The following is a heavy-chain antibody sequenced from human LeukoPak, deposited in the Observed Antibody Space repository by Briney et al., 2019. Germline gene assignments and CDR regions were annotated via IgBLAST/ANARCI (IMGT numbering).Heavy chain of an antibody. CDR3: ARGPFTVTTNTWFDP. J-gene: IGHJ5*02. CDR2: IYYRGST. Sequence: SETLSLTCSVSGGSISSNSHSWGWIRQPPGKGLEWIGNIYYRGSTYHDPSLRSRVTMSVDTSNNQFSLTLTSVTAADTAVYYCARGPFTVTTNTWFDPWGQGTLVTVSS. CDR1: GGSISSNSHS. V-gene: IGHV4-39*07. D-gene: IGHD4-11*01.